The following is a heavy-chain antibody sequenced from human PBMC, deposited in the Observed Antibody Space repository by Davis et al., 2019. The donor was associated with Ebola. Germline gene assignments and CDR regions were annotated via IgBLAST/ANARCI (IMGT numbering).Heavy chain of an antibody. V-gene: IGHV4-61*01. J-gene: IGHJ5*02. CDR1: GGSVSSGSYY. D-gene: IGHD3-3*01. CDR3: ARGSILSDDDFWNGNNWFDP. CDR2: IYDSGSS. Sequence: PSETLSLTCNVSGGSVSSGSYYWSWIRQPPGKGLEWIGYIYDSGSSFYNPSLKSRVTISRDTSRNQFSLQLRSVTAADTAVYYCARGSILSDDDFWNGNNWFDPWGQGTLVTVSS.